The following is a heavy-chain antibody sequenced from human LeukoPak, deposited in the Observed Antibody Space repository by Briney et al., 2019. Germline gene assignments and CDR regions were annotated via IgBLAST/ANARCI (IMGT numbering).Heavy chain of an antibody. CDR1: GYTFTVYY. CDR3: ARFDNGDTQTFDY. Sequence: AASVTVSCKASGYTFTVYYMHWVRQAPGQGLEWMGRINPNSGGTNYAQKFQGRVTMTRDTSISTAYMELSRLRSDDTAVYYCARFDNGDTQTFDYWGQGTLVTVSS. D-gene: IGHD7-27*01. CDR2: INPNSGGT. V-gene: IGHV1-2*06. J-gene: IGHJ4*02.